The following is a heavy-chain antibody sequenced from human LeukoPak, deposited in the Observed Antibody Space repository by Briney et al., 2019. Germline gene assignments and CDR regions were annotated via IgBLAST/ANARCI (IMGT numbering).Heavy chain of an antibody. CDR2: IKSKSDGGTV. V-gene: IGHV3-15*01. Sequence: GGSLRLSYAASGFTFSNAWMSWVRQAPGKGLEWVGRIKSKSDGGTVDYIAPVKGRFAISRDDAKKTLYLQMNSPKTEDTAVYYCSTDLHDYWGQGTLVTISS. CDR1: GFTFSNAW. CDR3: STDLHDY. J-gene: IGHJ4*02.